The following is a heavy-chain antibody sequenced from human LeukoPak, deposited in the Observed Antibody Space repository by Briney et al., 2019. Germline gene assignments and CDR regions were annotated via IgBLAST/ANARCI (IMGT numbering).Heavy chain of an antibody. CDR2: ISGSGGST. CDR1: GFTFSSYA. D-gene: IGHD3-9*01. V-gene: IGHV3-23*01. Sequence: PGGSLRLSCAASGFTFSSYAMSWVRQAPGKGLEWVSGISGSGGSTNNADSMKGRFTISRDNSKNTLYLQMNSLRAEDTAVYYCAKDYTENYDILTGYYTCPFDYWGQGTLVTVSS. CDR3: AKDYTENYDILTGYYTCPFDY. J-gene: IGHJ4*02.